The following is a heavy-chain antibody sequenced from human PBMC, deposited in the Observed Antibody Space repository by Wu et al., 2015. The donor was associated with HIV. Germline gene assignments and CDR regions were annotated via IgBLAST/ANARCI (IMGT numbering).Heavy chain of an antibody. Sequence: QVQVLQSEAEMKKPGSSVKISCEVSDESFSNYAIHWVRQATGQGLEWMGWVNPNSGNTDYAQKFKGRLTMTRTTSTNTAYMELSGLRSEDTAIYYCAVLYNLAPVTAILDTWGQGTLVTVSS. CDR3: AVLYNLAPVTAILDT. J-gene: IGHJ5*02. D-gene: IGHD1-1*01. CDR2: VNPNSGNT. CDR1: DESFSNYA. V-gene: IGHV1-8*01.